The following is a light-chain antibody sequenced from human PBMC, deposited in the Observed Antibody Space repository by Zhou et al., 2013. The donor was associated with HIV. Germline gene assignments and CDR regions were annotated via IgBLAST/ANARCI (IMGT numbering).Light chain of an antibody. CDR1: QSVSSNY. CDR2: GAS. CDR3: QQYGSSPYT. Sequence: EIVLTQSPGTLSLSPGERATLSCRASQSVSSNYLAWYQQKPGQAPRLLIYGASSRATGIPDFTLTISRLEPEDFAVYYCQQYGSSPYTFGQGTKLE. J-gene: IGKJ2*01. V-gene: IGKV3-20*01.